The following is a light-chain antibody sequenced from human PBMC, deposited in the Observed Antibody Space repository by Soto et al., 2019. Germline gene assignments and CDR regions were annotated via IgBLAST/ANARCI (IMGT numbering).Light chain of an antibody. Sequence: QSALTQPASVSGSPGQSITISCTGTSSDVGSYNLVSWYQQHPGKAPKLMIYEVSKRPSGVSNRFSGSKSGNTASLTISGLQAEDEADYDCCSYAGSNTLVFGGGTKLTVL. V-gene: IGLV2-23*02. CDR1: SSDVGSYNL. CDR2: EVS. CDR3: CSYAGSNTLV. J-gene: IGLJ2*01.